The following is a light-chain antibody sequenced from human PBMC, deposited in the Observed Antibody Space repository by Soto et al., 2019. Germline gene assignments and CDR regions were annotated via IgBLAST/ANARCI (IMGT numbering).Light chain of an antibody. Sequence: QSVLTQPASVSGSPGQSITVSCTGTSSNAGGYYYVSWYQQHPGKAPKFMIYDVSNRPSGVSNRFSGSKSGNTASLTISGLQAEDEADYYCSSYTTSNTRQIVFGTGTKVTVL. CDR2: DVS. CDR3: SSYTTSNTRQIV. V-gene: IGLV2-14*01. CDR1: SSNAGGYYY. J-gene: IGLJ1*01.